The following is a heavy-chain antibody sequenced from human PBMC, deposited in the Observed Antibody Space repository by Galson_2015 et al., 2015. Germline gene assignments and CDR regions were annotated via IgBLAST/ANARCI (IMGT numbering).Heavy chain of an antibody. D-gene: IGHD6-19*01. CDR3: ARHGPDGYSSGYARKLHPFDY. CDR2: IYPGDSDT. Sequence: QSGAEVKKPGESLKISCKGSGYSFTSYWIGWVRQMPGKGLEWMGIIYPGDSDTRYSPSFQGQVTISADKSISTAYLQWSSLKASDTAMYYCARHGPDGYSSGYARKLHPFDYWGQGTLVTVSS. CDR1: GYSFTSYW. J-gene: IGHJ4*02. V-gene: IGHV5-51*01.